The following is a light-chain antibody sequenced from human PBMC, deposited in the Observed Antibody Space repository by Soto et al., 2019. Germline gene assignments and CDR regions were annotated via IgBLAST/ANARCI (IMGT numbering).Light chain of an antibody. CDR2: RND. V-gene: IGLV1-47*01. J-gene: IGLJ2*01. CDR1: SSNIGSNH. CDR3: SARDDILSGVV. Sequence: QSVLTQPPSASGTPGQRVTISCSGSSSNIGSNHVYWYQQVPGMAPKLLMYRNDQRPTGVPDRFSGSRSGTSASLAIGGLRSDDEADYYCSARDDILSGVVFGGGTKLTVL.